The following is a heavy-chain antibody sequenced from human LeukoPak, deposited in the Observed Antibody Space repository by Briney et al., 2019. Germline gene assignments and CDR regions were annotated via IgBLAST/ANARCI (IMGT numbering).Heavy chain of an antibody. V-gene: IGHV3-33*06. Sequence: PGGSLRLSCAASGFTFSSYGMHWVRQAPGKGLEWVAVIWYDGSNKYYADSVKGRFTISRDNSKNTLYLQMNSLRAEDTAVYYCAKEGSIGWFDPWGQGTLVTVSS. D-gene: IGHD3-16*02. CDR1: GFTFSSYG. CDR2: IWYDGSNK. J-gene: IGHJ5*02. CDR3: AKEGSIGWFDP.